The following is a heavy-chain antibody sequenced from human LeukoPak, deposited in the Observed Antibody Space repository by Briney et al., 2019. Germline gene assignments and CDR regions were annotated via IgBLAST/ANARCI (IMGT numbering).Heavy chain of an antibody. V-gene: IGHV3-33*06. D-gene: IGHD6-13*01. Sequence: PGGSLRLSCAASGFTFSSYGMHWVRQAPGKGLEWVAVIWYDGSNKYYADSVKGRFTISRDNSKNTLYLQMNSLRVEDTAVYYCAKVGSSTWYMYYFDYWGQGALVTVSS. CDR3: AKVGSSTWYMYYFDY. CDR1: GFTFSSYG. J-gene: IGHJ4*02. CDR2: IWYDGSNK.